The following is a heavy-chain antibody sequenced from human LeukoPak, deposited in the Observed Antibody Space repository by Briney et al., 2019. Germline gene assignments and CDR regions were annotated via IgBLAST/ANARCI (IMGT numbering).Heavy chain of an antibody. J-gene: IGHJ6*02. CDR1: GGSISSYY. V-gene: IGHV4-59*08. D-gene: IGHD1-26*01. CDR2: IYYSGST. CDR3: ARLGSTTGYYYYYGMEV. Sequence: SETLSLTCTVSGGSISSYYWSWIRQPPGKGLEWIGYIYYSGSTNYNPSLKSRVTISVDTSKNQFSLKLRSVHAEDRAVYYCARLGSTTGYYYYYGMEVWGQGTTVTVSS.